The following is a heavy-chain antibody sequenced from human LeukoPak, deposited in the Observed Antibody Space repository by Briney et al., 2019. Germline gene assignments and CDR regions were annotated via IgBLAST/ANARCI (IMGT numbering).Heavy chain of an antibody. D-gene: IGHD6-13*01. CDR3: AGVAAAGSLYFDS. CDR1: DYSISNGHF. V-gene: IGHV4-38-2*02. CDR2: IHHSGST. Sequence: PSETLSLTCSVSDYSISNGHFWGRIRQAPGRGLEWLIHIHHSGSTYYNPSLKSRITISVDTSKNQFSMKMNSVTAADTAVYFCAGVAAAGSLYFDSWGQGALVTVSS. J-gene: IGHJ4*02.